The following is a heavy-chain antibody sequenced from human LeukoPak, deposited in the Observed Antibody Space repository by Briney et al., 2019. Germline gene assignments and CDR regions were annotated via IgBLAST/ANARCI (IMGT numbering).Heavy chain of an antibody. D-gene: IGHD6-19*01. Sequence: PGGSLRLSCAASAFTVSSNYMSWVRQAPGKGLEWVSAISGSGGSTYYADSVKGRFTISRDNSKNTLYLQMNSLRAEDTAVYYCAKERAVAGTTGGDYWGQGTLVTVSS. V-gene: IGHV3-23*01. CDR1: AFTVSSNY. CDR3: AKERAVAGTTGGDY. CDR2: ISGSGGST. J-gene: IGHJ4*02.